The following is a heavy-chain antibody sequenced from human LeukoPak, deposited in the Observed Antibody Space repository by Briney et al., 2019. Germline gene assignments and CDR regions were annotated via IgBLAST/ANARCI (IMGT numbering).Heavy chain of an antibody. CDR1: GFTFSSFP. CDR2: ISRSGDSS. V-gene: IGHV3-23*01. CDR3: AKDTGMLLHWLDP. D-gene: IGHD2-8*01. Sequence: GGSLRLSCAASGFTFSSFPMSWVRQAPGKGLEWVSSISRSGDSSYYADSVKGRFTISRDSSNNTLFLQMSSLRADDTAVYYCAKDTGMLLHWLDPWGQGTPVTVSS. J-gene: IGHJ5*02.